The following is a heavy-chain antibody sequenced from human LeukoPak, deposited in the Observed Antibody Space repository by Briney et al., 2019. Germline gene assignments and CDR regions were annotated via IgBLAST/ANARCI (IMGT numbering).Heavy chain of an antibody. CDR2: IYTSGST. J-gene: IGHJ5*02. V-gene: IGHV4-4*07. D-gene: IGHD6-6*01. CDR3: AREGYSSSSGHWFDP. Sequence: SETLSLTCTVSGGSISSYYWSWIRQPAGKGLEWIGRIYTSGSTNYTPSLKSRVTMSVDTSKNQFSLKLSSVTAADTAVYYCAREGYSSSSGHWFDPWGQGTLVTVSS. CDR1: GGSISSYY.